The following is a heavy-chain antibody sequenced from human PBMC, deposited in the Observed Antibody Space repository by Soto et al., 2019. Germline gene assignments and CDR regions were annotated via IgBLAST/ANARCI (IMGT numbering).Heavy chain of an antibody. D-gene: IGHD2-2*01. CDR2: ISGTGGST. CDR1: GFTFSSNA. V-gene: IGHV3-23*01. J-gene: IGHJ4*02. CDR3: AKRIWEGYCSSTSCKYVFGY. Sequence: GGSLRLSCAASGFTFSSNAMTWVRQAPGKGLEWVSTISGTGGSTSYADSVKGRFTISRDNSKNTLYLHMNSLRAEDTAVYYCAKRIWEGYCSSTSCKYVFGYWGQGTSVTVSS.